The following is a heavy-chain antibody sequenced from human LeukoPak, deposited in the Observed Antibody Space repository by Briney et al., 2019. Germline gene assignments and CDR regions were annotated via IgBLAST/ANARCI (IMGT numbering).Heavy chain of an antibody. J-gene: IGHJ3*02. D-gene: IGHD3-10*01. CDR2: ISAYNGNT. Sequence: ASVKVSCKASGYTFTSYGISWVRQAPGQGLEWMGWISAYNGNTNYAQKLQGRVTMTTDTSTSTAYMELRSLRSDDTAVYYCARVPWNTMVRGAQDAFDIWGLGTMVTVSS. CDR1: GYTFTSYG. CDR3: ARVPWNTMVRGAQDAFDI. V-gene: IGHV1-18*01.